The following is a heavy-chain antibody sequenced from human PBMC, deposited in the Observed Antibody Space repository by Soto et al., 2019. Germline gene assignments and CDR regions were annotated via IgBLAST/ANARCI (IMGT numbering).Heavy chain of an antibody. D-gene: IGHD3-10*01. CDR3: ARAYYFGSGTSYTLYY. CDR2: ISDDGVSK. CDR1: GFTFSNYG. J-gene: IGHJ4*02. Sequence: PGGSLRLSCAASGFTFSNYGMHWVRQAPGKGLEWVAVISDDGVSKYYADSVRGRFTISRDNSESAVFLQMNSLRPDDTALYFCARAYYFGSGTSYTLYYWGQGTQVTVSS. V-gene: IGHV3-30*03.